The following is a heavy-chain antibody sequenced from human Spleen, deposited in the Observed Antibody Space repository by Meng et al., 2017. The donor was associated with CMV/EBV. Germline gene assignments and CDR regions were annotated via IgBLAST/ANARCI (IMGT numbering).Heavy chain of an antibody. CDR2: IRAYNGYT. J-gene: IGHJ4*02. CDR1: GYSFTSNG. D-gene: IGHD1-7*01. CDR3: ARDQRAVGISGTTVAFDY. V-gene: IGHV1-18*01. Sequence: ASVKVSCKSSGYSFTSNGISWVRQAPGQGLEWMGWIRAYNGYTNYAQKLQGRVTMTTDTSTSTAYMELRSLRSDDTAVYYCARDQRAVGISGTTVAFDYWGQGTLVTVSS.